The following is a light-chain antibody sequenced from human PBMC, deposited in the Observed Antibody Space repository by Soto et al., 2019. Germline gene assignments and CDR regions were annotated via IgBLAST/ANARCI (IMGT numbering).Light chain of an antibody. Sequence: DIVMPQSPDSLAVFLGERATINCKSSQSVLYSSNNKNYLAWYQQKAGQPPKLLIYWASTRESGVPDRFSGSGSGTDFTLTISSLQAEDVAVYYCQQYYATPPYTFGQGTKLEIK. CDR3: QQYYATPPYT. CDR1: QSVLYSSNNKNY. CDR2: WAS. V-gene: IGKV4-1*01. J-gene: IGKJ2*01.